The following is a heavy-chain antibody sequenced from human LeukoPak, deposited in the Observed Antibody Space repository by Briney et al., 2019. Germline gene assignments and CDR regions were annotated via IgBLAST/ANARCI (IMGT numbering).Heavy chain of an antibody. J-gene: IGHJ4*02. CDR3: ARTPYYDYVSGSYRYELYYFDY. D-gene: IGHD3-16*02. CDR1: GXSISSSSYY. V-gene: IGHV4-39*01. Sequence: SETLSLTCTVSGXSISSSSYYWGWIRQPPGKGLEWIGSIYYSGSTYYNPSLKSRVTISVDTSKSQFSLRLSSVTAADTAVYYCARTPYYDYVSGSYRYELYYFDYWGQGTLVTVSS. CDR2: IYYSGST.